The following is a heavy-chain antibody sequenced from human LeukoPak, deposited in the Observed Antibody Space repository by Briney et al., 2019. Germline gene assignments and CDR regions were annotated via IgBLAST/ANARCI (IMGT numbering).Heavy chain of an antibody. V-gene: IGHV1-18*01. CDR1: GYTFINYD. Sequence: GASVKVSCKASGYTFINYDISWVRQAPGQGLQWMGWISTYNGNTNYAQKLQGRVTMTTDTSTSTAYMELRSLRSDDTAVYYCARQPAAGTFPLYYYYYYMDVWGKGTTVTVSS. J-gene: IGHJ6*03. CDR3: ARQPAAGTFPLYYYYYYMDV. D-gene: IGHD6-13*01. CDR2: ISTYNGNT.